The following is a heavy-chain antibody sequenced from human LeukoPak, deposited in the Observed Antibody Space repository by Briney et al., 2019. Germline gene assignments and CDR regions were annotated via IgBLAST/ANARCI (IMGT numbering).Heavy chain of an antibody. CDR2: LYHSGSR. V-gene: IGHV4-38-2*02. CDR3: ARFNPESDF. Sequence: SEALSLTCTVTGYSISTGYYWGWIRQTPGKGLEWIGSLYHSGSRYYNPPLKRRVTISVDTPKNEFSLKLNSVTAADSGVYYCARFNPESDFWGHGTRVTVSS. J-gene: IGHJ5*01. CDR1: GYSISTGYY.